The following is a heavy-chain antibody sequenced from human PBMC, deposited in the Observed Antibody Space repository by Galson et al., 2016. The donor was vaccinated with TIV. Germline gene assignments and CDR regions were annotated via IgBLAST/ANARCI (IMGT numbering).Heavy chain of an antibody. J-gene: IGHJ4*02. CDR3: ARGGRDGYNYVPEKTIDS. CDR2: INHSGST. V-gene: IGHV4-34*01. D-gene: IGHD5-24*01. CDR1: GGSFSGYC. Sequence: ETLSLTCGVYGGSFSGYCWSWIRQPPGKGLEWIGEINHSGSTNYNPSLKSRVTISLDTSKNQFSLKLSSVTAADTAVYYCARGGRDGYNYVPEKTIDSWGQGTLVTVSS.